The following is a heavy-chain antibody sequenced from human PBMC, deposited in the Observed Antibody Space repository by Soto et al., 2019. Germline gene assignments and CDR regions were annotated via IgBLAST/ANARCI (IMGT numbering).Heavy chain of an antibody. CDR2: INPNSGGT. J-gene: IGHJ5*02. Sequence: GASVKVSCKASGYTFTGYYMHWVRQAPGQGLEWMGWINPNSGGTNYAQKFQGWVTMTRDTSISTAYMELSRLRSDDTAVYYCARDPRDIVLVPAAIKGGWFDPWGQGTLVTVS. CDR3: ARDPRDIVLVPAAIKGGWFDP. CDR1: GYTFTGYY. V-gene: IGHV1-2*04. D-gene: IGHD2-2*01.